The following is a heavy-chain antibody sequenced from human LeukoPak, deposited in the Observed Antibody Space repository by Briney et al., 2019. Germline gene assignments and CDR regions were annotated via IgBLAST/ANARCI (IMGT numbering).Heavy chain of an antibody. CDR3: ARKRDTGYYYYGMDV. CDR2: ISYDGSNK. CDR1: GFTFSSYA. D-gene: IGHD5-18*01. J-gene: IGHJ6*02. V-gene: IGHV3-30-3*01. Sequence: GGSLRLSCAASGFTFSSYAMHWVRQAPGKGLEWVAVISYDGSNKYYADSVKGRFTISRDNAKNSLYLQMNSLRAEDTAVYYCARKRDTGYYYYGMDVWGQGTTVTVSS.